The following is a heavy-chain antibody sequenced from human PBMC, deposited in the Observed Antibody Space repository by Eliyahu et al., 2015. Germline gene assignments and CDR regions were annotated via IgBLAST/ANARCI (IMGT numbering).Heavy chain of an antibody. CDR1: GFTFNTYP. CDR2: IRNSGSAA. D-gene: IGHD3-16*02. V-gene: IGHV3-23*01. CDR3: ARDNTLGGPIANYFAY. J-gene: IGHJ4*01. Sequence: VQLLESGGGLVQPGESLRLSCAASGFTFNTYPMSWVRQAPGKGLEWVSGIRNSGSAALYADSVQGRFTISRDNVRSILYLQMNGLRAEDTALYYCARDNTLGGPIANYFAYWGRGVLVTVSS.